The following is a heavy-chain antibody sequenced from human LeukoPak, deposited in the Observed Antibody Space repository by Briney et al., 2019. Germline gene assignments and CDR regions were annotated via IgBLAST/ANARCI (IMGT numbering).Heavy chain of an antibody. Sequence: PGGSLRLSCAASGFSFNNYAMSWVRQAPGKGLEWVSSVGPSGASPFSADSVKGRFTISRDIPKNTLYLQMNSLRAEDTATYFCAKGGIKRFGMVPDWFDPWGQGTLVTVSS. V-gene: IGHV3-23*01. CDR3: AKGGIKRFGMVPDWFDP. CDR1: GFSFNNYA. D-gene: IGHD3-3*01. J-gene: IGHJ5*02. CDR2: VGPSGASP.